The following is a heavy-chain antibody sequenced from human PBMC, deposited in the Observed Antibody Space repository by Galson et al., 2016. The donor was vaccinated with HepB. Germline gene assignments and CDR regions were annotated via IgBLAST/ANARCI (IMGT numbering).Heavy chain of an antibody. CDR3: ARNMLRAAYFDY. V-gene: IGHV3-53*01. D-gene: IGHD2-15*01. CDR2: IYSGGGT. J-gene: IGHJ4*02. CDR1: GLTVSSNY. Sequence: SLRLSCAASGLTVSSNYMSWVRQAPGKGLEWVSVIYSGGGTYNADSVQGRFTISRDNSKNTVFLEMNSLRDEDTAVYFCARNMLRAAYFDYWSQGTLVTVSS.